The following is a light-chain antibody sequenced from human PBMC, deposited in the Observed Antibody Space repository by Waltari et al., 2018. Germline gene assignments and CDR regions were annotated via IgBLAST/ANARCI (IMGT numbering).Light chain of an antibody. Sequence: QSALTQPRSVSGSPGQSVTIPCTGTTRDVGGYHYVSWFQQHPGQAPKLIIYDVSERPSGVPDRFSGSKSNNTASLTISGLQAEDEADYYCCSYAGSYTYVFGSGTKVTVL. CDR3: CSYAGSYTYV. V-gene: IGLV2-11*01. J-gene: IGLJ1*01. CDR2: DVS. CDR1: TRDVGGYHY.